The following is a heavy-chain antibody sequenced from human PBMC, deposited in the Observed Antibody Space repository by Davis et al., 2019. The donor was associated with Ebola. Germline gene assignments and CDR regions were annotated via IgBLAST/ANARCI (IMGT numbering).Heavy chain of an antibody. J-gene: IGHJ6*04. CDR2: ISGYEDNT. Sequence: ASVKVSCKASGYTFTSYGISWVRQAPGQGLEWMGWISGYEDNTNYAPRFQGRITLTKDRATSTVYMELRSLTSDDTAVYYCARDLATSSGAQFFYFGMDVWGEGTSVAVSS. D-gene: IGHD3-10*01. CDR3: ARDLATSSGAQFFYFGMDV. CDR1: GYTFTSYG. V-gene: IGHV1-18*01.